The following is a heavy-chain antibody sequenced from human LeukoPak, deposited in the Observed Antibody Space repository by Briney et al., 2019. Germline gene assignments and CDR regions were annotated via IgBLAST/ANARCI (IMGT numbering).Heavy chain of an antibody. J-gene: IGHJ4*02. Sequence: GSLRLSCAVSRFPFSVYEMNWVRQAPGKGLEWVSNIASSGTTKYYADSVKGRFSISRDNAKSSLHLQMNSLRVEDTAVYYCTLLAVASDFDYWGQGALVTVSS. CDR2: IASSGTTK. CDR3: TLLAVASDFDY. V-gene: IGHV3-48*03. D-gene: IGHD6-19*01. CDR1: RFPFSVYE.